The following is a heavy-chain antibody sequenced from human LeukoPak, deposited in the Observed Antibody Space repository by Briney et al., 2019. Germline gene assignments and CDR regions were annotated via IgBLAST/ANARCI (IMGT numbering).Heavy chain of an antibody. CDR3: ARGQGHIAATAWFDP. J-gene: IGHJ5*02. CDR2: INHSGST. D-gene: IGHD5-12*01. CDR1: GGSFSGYY. V-gene: IGHV4-34*01. Sequence: SETLSLTCAVYGGSFSGYYWSWIRQPPGKGLEWIGEINHSGSTNYNPSLRRRVTISIDKSKNQFSLKLNSVTAADTAVYYCARGQGHIAATAWFDPWGQGTLVTVSS.